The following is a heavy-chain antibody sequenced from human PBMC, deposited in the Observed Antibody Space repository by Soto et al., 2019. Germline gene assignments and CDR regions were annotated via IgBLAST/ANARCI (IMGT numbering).Heavy chain of an antibody. D-gene: IGHD3-3*01. Sequence: SETLSLTCPVSGGSISSYYWSWIRQPPGKGLEWIGYIYYSGSTNYNPSLKSRVTISVDTSKNQFSLKLSSVTAADTAVYYCARDSSGITIFGVVKRYYYYMDVWGKGTTVTVSS. CDR2: IYYSGST. CDR1: GGSISSYY. CDR3: ARDSSGITIFGVVKRYYYYMDV. J-gene: IGHJ6*03. V-gene: IGHV4-59*01.